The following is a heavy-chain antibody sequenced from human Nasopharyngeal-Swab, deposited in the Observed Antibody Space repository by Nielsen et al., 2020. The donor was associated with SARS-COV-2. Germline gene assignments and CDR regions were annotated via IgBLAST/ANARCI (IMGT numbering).Heavy chain of an antibody. CDR1: CFTFSDSA. CDR3: TRCGGGCYSGRDY. J-gene: IGHJ4*02. Sequence: GRSLRLSCAASCFTFSDSAIHWVRQASGKGLEWVGRVRSKGNNYATAYSASVKGRFIIFRDDPTNTAYLQMNSLKTEDTAMYYCTRCGGGCYSGRDYWGQGTLVTVSS. V-gene: IGHV3-73*01. D-gene: IGHD2-15*01. CDR2: VRSKGNNYAT.